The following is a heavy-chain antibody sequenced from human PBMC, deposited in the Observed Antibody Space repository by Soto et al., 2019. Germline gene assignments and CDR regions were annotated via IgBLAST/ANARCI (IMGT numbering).Heavy chain of an antibody. V-gene: IGHV3-74*01. J-gene: IGHJ4*02. Sequence: GGSLRLSCAASGFTFSSYSMNWVRQAPGKGLVWVSRINSDGSSISYADSVKGRFTISRDNAKNTLYLQMNSLRAEDTAVYYCTRAPYDSSALWGQGTLVTVSS. CDR1: GFTFSSYS. CDR2: INSDGSSI. D-gene: IGHD3-22*01. CDR3: TRAPYDSSAL.